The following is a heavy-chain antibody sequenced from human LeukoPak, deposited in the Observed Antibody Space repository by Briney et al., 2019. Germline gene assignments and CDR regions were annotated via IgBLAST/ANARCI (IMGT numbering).Heavy chain of an antibody. J-gene: IGHJ4*02. CDR3: ARRADQYGDYGRGFDY. V-gene: IGHV5-51*01. CDR2: IYPGDSDT. Sequence: GESLKISCKGYGYSFTSYWIGWVRQMPGKGLEWMGIIYPGDSDTRYSPSFQGQVTIPADKSISTAYLQWSSLKASDTAMYYCARRADQYGDYGRGFDYWGQGTLVTVSS. D-gene: IGHD4-17*01. CDR1: GYSFTSYW.